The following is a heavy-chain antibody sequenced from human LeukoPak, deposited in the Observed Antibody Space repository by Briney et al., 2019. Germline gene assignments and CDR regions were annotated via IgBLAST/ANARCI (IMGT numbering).Heavy chain of an antibody. CDR2: ISANDGNT. D-gene: IGHD3-10*01. CDR3: ARESHVTREDY. Sequence: MGRISANDGNTDYPQKLQGRVTMTTHTSTSTAYMELRSLRSDDTAVYYCARESHVTREDYWGQGTLVTVSS. V-gene: IGHV1-18*01. J-gene: IGHJ4*02.